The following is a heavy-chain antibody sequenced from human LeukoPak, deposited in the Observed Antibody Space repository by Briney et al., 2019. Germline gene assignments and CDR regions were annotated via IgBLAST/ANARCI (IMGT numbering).Heavy chain of an antibody. CDR1: GGSISSYY. Sequence: SETLSLTCTVSGGSISSYYWSWIRQPPGKGLEWIGYIYYSGSTNYNPSLKSRVTISVDTSKNQFSLKLSSVTAADTAVYYCARQKGCSGGSCPYYFDYWGLGTLVTVSS. D-gene: IGHD2-15*01. J-gene: IGHJ4*02. V-gene: IGHV4-59*08. CDR2: IYYSGST. CDR3: ARQKGCSGGSCPYYFDY.